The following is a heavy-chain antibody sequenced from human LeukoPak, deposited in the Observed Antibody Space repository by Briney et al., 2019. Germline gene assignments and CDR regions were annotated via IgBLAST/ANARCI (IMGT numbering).Heavy chain of an antibody. Sequence: GVSLTLLCAASRFTFSLCWISWVRQAPGRGREWVANIKQDEREKIYMHSVKGRVTISRDNAKNSLYLQMNSLRAEDTAVYYCARDSVNSFDDWGQGTPVTVSS. CDR3: ARDSVNSFDD. J-gene: IGHJ4*02. V-gene: IGHV3-7*01. CDR1: RFTFSLCW. CDR2: IKQDEREK.